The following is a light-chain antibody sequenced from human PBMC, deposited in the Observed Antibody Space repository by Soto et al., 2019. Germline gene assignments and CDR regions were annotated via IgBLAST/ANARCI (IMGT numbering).Light chain of an antibody. CDR1: QSVSSSY. Sequence: EIVLTQSPGTLSLSPGERATLSCRASQSVSSSYLAWYQQKPGQAPRLLIYGASSRATGIPDRFSGSGSGTDFTLTISRLEPEDFAVYDWQQYGSSPRLTFGGGTKVEIK. CDR3: QQYGSSPRLT. V-gene: IGKV3-20*01. CDR2: GAS. J-gene: IGKJ4*01.